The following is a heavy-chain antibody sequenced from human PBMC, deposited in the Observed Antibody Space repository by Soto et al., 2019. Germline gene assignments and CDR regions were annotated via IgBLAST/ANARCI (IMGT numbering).Heavy chain of an antibody. CDR3: AKDSRRDIVLMVYAQPFDY. V-gene: IGHV3-23*01. Sequence: EVQLLESGGGLVQPGGSLRLSCAASGFTFSSYDMSWVRQAPGKGLEWVSAISGSGGSTYYADSVKGRFTISRDNSKNTLYLQMNSLRAEDTAVYYCAKDSRRDIVLMVYAQPFDYWGQGTLVTVSS. D-gene: IGHD2-8*01. CDR1: GFTFSSYD. J-gene: IGHJ4*02. CDR2: ISGSGGST.